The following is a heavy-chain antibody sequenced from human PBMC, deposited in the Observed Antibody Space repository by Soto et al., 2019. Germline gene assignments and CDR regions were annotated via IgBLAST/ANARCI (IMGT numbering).Heavy chain of an antibody. Sequence: KTSETLSLTCTVSGGSISSGDYYWSWIRQPPGKGLEWIGYIYYSGSTYYNPSLKSRVTISVDTSNNQFSLKLSSVTAADTAVYYCARAYYDSSGLSRFSSGYFDYWGQGTLVTVSS. CDR1: GGSISSGDYY. V-gene: IGHV4-30-4*01. CDR3: ARAYYDSSGLSRFSSGYFDY. D-gene: IGHD3-22*01. CDR2: IYYSGST. J-gene: IGHJ4*02.